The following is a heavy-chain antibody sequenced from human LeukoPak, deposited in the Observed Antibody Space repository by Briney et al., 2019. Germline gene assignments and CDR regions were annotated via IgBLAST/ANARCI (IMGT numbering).Heavy chain of an antibody. J-gene: IGHJ4*02. D-gene: IGHD2-21*01. CDR3: ARDLAYCGGDCGH. CDR2: ISGSGTYI. V-gene: IGHV3-21*01. CDR1: GFTFSTNS. Sequence: GGSLRLSCAASGFTFSTNSMNWVRQAPGKGLEWVSSISGSGTYIYYADSVKGRFTISRDNAKNSVYLQMNSLRAEDTAVYYCARDLAYCGGDCGHWGQGTLVPVSP.